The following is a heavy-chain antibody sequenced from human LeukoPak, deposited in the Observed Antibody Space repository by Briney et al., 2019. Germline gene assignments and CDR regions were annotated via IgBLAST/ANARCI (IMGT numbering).Heavy chain of an antibody. CDR1: GFTFSSYS. D-gene: IGHD6-19*01. V-gene: IGHV3-21*01. Sequence: GGSLRLSCAASGFTFSSYSMNWVRQAPGKGLEWVSSISSSSSYIYYADSVKGRFTISRDNAKNSLYLQMNSLRAEDTAVYYCARVMSGIAVAGAPFDLWGRGALVTVSS. J-gene: IGHJ2*01. CDR2: ISSSSSYI. CDR3: ARVMSGIAVAGAPFDL.